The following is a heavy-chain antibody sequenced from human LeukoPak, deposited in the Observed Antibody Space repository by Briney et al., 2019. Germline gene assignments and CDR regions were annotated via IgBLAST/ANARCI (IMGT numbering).Heavy chain of an antibody. CDR3: ARPATLNFWSGSEGAFDI. CDR1: GGSISSSSYY. J-gene: IGHJ3*02. Sequence: PSETLSLTCTVSGGSISSSSYYWGWIRQPPGKGLEWIGSIYYSGSTYYNPSLKSRVTISVDTSKNQFSLKLSSVTAADTAVYYCARPATLNFWSGSEGAFDIWGQGTMVTVSS. CDR2: IYYSGST. D-gene: IGHD3-3*01. V-gene: IGHV4-39*01.